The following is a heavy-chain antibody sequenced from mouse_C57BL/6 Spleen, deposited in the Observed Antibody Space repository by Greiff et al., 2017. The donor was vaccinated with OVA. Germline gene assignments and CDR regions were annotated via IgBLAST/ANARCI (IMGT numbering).Heavy chain of an antibody. Sequence: QVQLQQSGPELVKPGASVKISCKASGYAFSSSWMNWVKQRPGKGLEWIGRIYPGDGDTNNNGKFKGKATLTADKSSSTAYMQLSSLTSEDSAVYFCARYRGYYAMDYWGQGTSVTVSS. V-gene: IGHV1-82*01. CDR2: IYPGDGDT. CDR1: GYAFSSSW. CDR3: ARYRGYYAMDY. J-gene: IGHJ4*01.